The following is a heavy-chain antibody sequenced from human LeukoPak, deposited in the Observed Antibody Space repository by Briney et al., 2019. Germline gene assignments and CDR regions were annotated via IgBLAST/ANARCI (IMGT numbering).Heavy chain of an antibody. J-gene: IGHJ4*02. CDR1: GGTFRSYA. CDR3: AKAITMVRGVTSVPPFFDY. V-gene: IGHV1-69*13. Sequence: ASVTVSCKASGGTFRSYAISWVRQAPGPRLEWMGGIIPIFGTTNYAQKFQGRVTITADESTSTAYLELSSLRSEDTAVYYCAKAITMVRGVTSVPPFFDYWGQGTLVTVSS. CDR2: IIPIFGTT. D-gene: IGHD3-10*01.